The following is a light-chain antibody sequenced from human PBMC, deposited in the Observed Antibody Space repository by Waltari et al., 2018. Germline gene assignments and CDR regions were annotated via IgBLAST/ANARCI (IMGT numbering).Light chain of an antibody. CDR2: ENN. Sequence: QSVLTQPPSVSAAPGPKVTISCSGRDFKIAKKFVSWYQQLPGTAPKLHIFENNRRPSGVPNRFSGSKSGTSATLGITGLQTGDEADYYCGTWDTNLSAWVFGGGTKLTVL. V-gene: IGLV1-51*02. J-gene: IGLJ3*02. CDR3: GTWDTNLSAWV. CDR1: DFKIAKKF.